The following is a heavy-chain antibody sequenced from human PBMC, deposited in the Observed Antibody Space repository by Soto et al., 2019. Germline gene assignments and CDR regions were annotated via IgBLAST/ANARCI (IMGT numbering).Heavy chain of an antibody. CDR1: GFTFSSYD. CDR2: IGTAGDP. V-gene: IGHV3-13*05. CDR3: ARGSVGVAARFSPYDY. D-gene: IGHD6-6*01. Sequence: GGSLRLSCAASGFTFSSYDMHWVRQATGKGLEWVSAIGTAGDPYYPGSVKGRFTISRENAKNSLYLQMNSLRAGDTAVYYCARGSVGVAARFSPYDYWGQGTLVTVSS. J-gene: IGHJ4*02.